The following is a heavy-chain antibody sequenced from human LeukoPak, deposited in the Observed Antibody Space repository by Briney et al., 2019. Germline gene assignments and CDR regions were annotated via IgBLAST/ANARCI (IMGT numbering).Heavy chain of an antibody. CDR1: GFTFSTYA. V-gene: IGHV3-23*01. Sequence: GGSLRLSCAASGFTFSTYAMSWVRQAPGKGLEWVSAISGSGGSTYYADSVEGRFTISRDNSKNTLYLQMNSLRAEDTAVYYCAKGGPVAADPRYFQRWGQGTLVTVSS. CDR2: ISGSGGST. D-gene: IGHD6-19*01. CDR3: AKGGPVAADPRYFQR. J-gene: IGHJ1*01.